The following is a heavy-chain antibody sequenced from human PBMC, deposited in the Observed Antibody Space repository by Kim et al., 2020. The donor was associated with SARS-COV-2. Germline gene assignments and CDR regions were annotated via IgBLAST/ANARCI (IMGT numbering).Heavy chain of an antibody. CDR2: IYYSGST. J-gene: IGHJ1*01. Sequence: SETLSLTCTVSGGSISSYYWSWIRQPPGKGLEWIGYIYYSGSTNYNPSLKSRVTISVDTSKNQFSLKLSSVTAADTAVYYCARAHYYDSSGYYYVGWGQG. CDR3: ARAHYYDSSGYYYVG. D-gene: IGHD3-22*01. CDR1: GGSISSYY. V-gene: IGHV4-59*13.